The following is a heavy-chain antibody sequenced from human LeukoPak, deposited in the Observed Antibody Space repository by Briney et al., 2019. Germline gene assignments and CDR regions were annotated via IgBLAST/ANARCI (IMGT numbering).Heavy chain of an antibody. V-gene: IGHV3-64*01. D-gene: IGHD6-6*01. Sequence: PGGSLRLSCAASGFTFSSYAMHWVRQAPGKGLEYVSGISSNGGSTYYANSVKGRFTICRDNSKNTLYLQMGSLRAEDVAVYYCARVSSSSGNDYWGQGTLVTVSS. CDR2: ISSNGGST. CDR1: GFTFSSYA. CDR3: ARVSSSSGNDY. J-gene: IGHJ4*02.